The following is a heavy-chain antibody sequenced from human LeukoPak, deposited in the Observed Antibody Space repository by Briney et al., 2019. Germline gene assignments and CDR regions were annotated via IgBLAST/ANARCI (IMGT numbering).Heavy chain of an antibody. V-gene: IGHV1-2*02. CDR3: ARNFDMKGFDP. Sequence: ASVKVSCKASGYTFTGYYMNWVRQAPGQGLEWMGWINSDSGFTKYAQKFQGRVNMTRDTSITTVYMDLTRLTSDDTAVYYCARNFDMKGFDPWGQGTLVTVSS. J-gene: IGHJ5*02. CDR1: GYTFTGYY. D-gene: IGHD3-9*01. CDR2: INSDSGFT.